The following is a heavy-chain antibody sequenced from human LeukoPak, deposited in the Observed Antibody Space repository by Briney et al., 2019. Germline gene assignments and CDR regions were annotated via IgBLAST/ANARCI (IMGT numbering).Heavy chain of an antibody. V-gene: IGHV3-21*01. J-gene: IGHJ5*02. CDR2: ISSSSSYI. D-gene: IGHD2-2*01. CDR1: GFTFSSYS. Sequence: PGGSLLLSCAASGFTFSSYSMNWVRQAPGKGLEWVSSISSSSSYIYYADSVKGRFTISRDNAKNSLYLQMNSLRAEDTAVYYCARDLTPRTLIVVVPAAINWFDPWGQGTLVTVSS. CDR3: ARDLTPRTLIVVVPAAINWFDP.